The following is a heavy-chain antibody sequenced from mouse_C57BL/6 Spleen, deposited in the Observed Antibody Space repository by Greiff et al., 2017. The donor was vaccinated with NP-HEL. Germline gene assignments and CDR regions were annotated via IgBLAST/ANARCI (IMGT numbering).Heavy chain of an antibody. V-gene: IGHV1-52*01. CDR2: IDPSDSET. J-gene: IGHJ2*01. D-gene: IGHD2-3*01. CDR1: GYTFTSYW. CDR3: ARGEYDGHHGNY. Sequence: QVQLKQPGAELVRPGSSVKLSCKASGYTFTSYWMHWVKQRPIQGLEWIGNIDPSDSETNYNQKFKDKATLTVDKSSSTAYMQLSSLTSEDSAVYYCARGEYDGHHGNYWGQGTTLTVSS.